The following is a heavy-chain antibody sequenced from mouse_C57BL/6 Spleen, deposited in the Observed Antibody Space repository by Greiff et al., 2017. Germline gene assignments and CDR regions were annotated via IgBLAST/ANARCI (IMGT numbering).Heavy chain of an antibody. V-gene: IGHV1-50*01. Sequence: QVQLQQPGAELVKPGASVKLSCKASGYTFTSYWMQWVKQRPGQGLEWIGEIDPSDSYTNYNQKFKGKATLTVDTSTSTAYMQLSSLTSEDSAVYYCARWLLREWYFDVWGTGTTVTVSS. CDR1: GYTFTSYW. CDR2: IDPSDSYT. J-gene: IGHJ1*03. D-gene: IGHD2-3*01. CDR3: ARWLLREWYFDV.